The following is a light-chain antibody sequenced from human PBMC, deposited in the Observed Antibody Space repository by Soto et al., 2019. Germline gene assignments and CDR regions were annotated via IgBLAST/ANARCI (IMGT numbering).Light chain of an antibody. CDR2: KAS. CDR3: HQYNSYWT. J-gene: IGKJ1*01. V-gene: IGKV1-5*03. CDR1: QSISSW. Sequence: DIQMTQSPSTLSASVGDRVTITCRAGQSISSWLVWYQQKPGKAPKLLIYKASSLESGVPSRFSGSGSGTEFTLTISSLQPDDFATYYCHQYNSYWTFGQGTKVEIK.